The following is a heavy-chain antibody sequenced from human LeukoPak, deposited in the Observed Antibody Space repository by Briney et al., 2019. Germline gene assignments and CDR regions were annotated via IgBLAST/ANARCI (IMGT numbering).Heavy chain of an antibody. CDR2: MYYSGST. J-gene: IGHJ4*02. CDR3: ARSISGSYPYFDY. V-gene: IGHV4-59*13. CDR1: GGSISSYS. Sequence: SETLSLTCTVSGGSISSYSWSWIRQPPGKGLEWIGYMYYSGSTNYNPSLKSRVTISVDTSKNQFSLRLSSVTAADTAVYYCARSISGSYPYFDYWGQGTLVTVSS. D-gene: IGHD1-26*01.